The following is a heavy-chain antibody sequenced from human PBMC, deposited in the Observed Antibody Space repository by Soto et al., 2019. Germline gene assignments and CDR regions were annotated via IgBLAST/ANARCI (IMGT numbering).Heavy chain of an antibody. CDR2: ISGSGDST. CDR3: ANKNYYDSRGYISPYFDF. V-gene: IGHV3-23*01. CDR1: GFAFSNYD. J-gene: IGHJ4*02. Sequence: GGSLRLSCAASGFAFSNYDMTWVRQAPGKGLDWVATISGSGDSTYYADSVKGRFTISRDNSKNTVYLQMNSLRVDDTAVYYRANKNYYDSRGYISPYFDFGGQGSLVTVSS. D-gene: IGHD3-22*01.